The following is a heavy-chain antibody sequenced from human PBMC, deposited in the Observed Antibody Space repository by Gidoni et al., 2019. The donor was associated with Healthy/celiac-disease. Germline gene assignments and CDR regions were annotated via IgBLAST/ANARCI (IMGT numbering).Heavy chain of an antibody. Sequence: EVQLLESGVGLVQPGGSLILSCAASAFTFRSYAMSWVRQAPGKGLEWVSAISGSGGSTYYADSVKGRFTISRDHSKNTLYLQMNSLRAEDTAVYYCAKVGMTTVTTGWFDPWGQGTLVTVSS. J-gene: IGHJ5*02. CDR2: ISGSGGST. V-gene: IGHV3-23*01. CDR1: AFTFRSYA. D-gene: IGHD4-17*01. CDR3: AKVGMTTVTTGWFDP.